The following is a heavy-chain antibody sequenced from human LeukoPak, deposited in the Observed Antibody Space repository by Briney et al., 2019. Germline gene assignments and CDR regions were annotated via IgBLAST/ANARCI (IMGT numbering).Heavy chain of an antibody. J-gene: IGHJ4*02. CDR3: ARDRSSGWSPFDY. D-gene: IGHD6-19*01. CDR1: GFTFSSYG. V-gene: IGHV3-33*01. CDR2: IWYDGSNK. Sequence: GRSLRLSCAASGFTFSSYGMHWVRQAPGKGLEWVAVIWYDGSNKYYADSVKGRFTISRDNSKNTLYLQMNSPRAEDTAVYYCARDRSSGWSPFDYWGQGTLVTVSS.